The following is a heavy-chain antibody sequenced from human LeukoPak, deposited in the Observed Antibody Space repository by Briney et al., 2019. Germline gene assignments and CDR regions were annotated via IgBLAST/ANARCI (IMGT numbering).Heavy chain of an antibody. CDR3: ARGRSGEVIFRVDHGMDV. CDR1: GFTVSTNY. Sequence: TGGSLRLSCAASGFTVSTNYMNWVRQTPGKGLECVSVIYSDGDTYYADSVKGRFIISRDNSKNTLYLQMNSLRAEDTAVYYCARGRSGEVIFRVDHGMDVWGQGTTVTVSS. D-gene: IGHD3-3*01. CDR2: IYSDGDT. J-gene: IGHJ6*02. V-gene: IGHV3-53*01.